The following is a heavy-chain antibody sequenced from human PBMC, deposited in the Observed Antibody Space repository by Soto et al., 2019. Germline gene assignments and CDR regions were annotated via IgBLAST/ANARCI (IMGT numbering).Heavy chain of an antibody. CDR1: GFIFSNYE. CDR2: ISGSGNTI. Sequence: EVQLVESVGALIQPGGSLRLSCAVSGFIFSNYEMNWVRQAPGKGLEWISSISGSGNTIFYADSVKGRFTISRDNAKNSLYLQMNSLKAEDTAVYYCARGRGLFGDYWGQGTLVSVSS. J-gene: IGHJ4*02. CDR3: ARGRGLFGDY. D-gene: IGHD3-16*01. V-gene: IGHV3-48*03.